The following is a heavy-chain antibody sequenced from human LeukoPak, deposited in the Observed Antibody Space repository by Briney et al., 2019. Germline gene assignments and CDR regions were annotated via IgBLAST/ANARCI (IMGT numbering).Heavy chain of an antibody. D-gene: IGHD3-10*01. V-gene: IGHV3-33*01. CDR3: ARDYHTMVWGVPEYFQH. Sequence: PGRSLRLSCAASGFTFSRYGMHWVRQAPGKGLEWVAVIWYDGSNKYYGDSVKGRFTISRDNSKNTLYLQMNSLRAEDTAVYYCARDYHTMVWGVPEYFQHWGQGTLVIVSS. CDR1: GFTFSRYG. CDR2: IWYDGSNK. J-gene: IGHJ1*01.